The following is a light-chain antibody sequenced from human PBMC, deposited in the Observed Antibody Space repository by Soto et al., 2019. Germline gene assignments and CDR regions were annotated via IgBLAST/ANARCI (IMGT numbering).Light chain of an antibody. CDR2: GAS. V-gene: IGKV3-20*01. CDR3: QQYGSSPYT. CDR1: QSVTSSY. Sequence: EIVLTQSPGILSLSPGERATLSCRASQSVTSSYLAWYQEKPGQAPRLLIYGASSRATGIPDRFSGSGSGTDFTLTISRLEPEDFAVYYCQQYGSSPYTLGQGTKLEIK. J-gene: IGKJ2*01.